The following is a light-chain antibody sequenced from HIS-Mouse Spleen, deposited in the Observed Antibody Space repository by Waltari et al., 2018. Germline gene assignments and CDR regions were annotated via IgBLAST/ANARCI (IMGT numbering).Light chain of an antibody. CDR1: SSDVGRYHY. CDR2: DVS. Sequence: QSALTQPASVSGSPGQSITISCTGPSSDVGRYHYFPLYQQHPGKAPKLMIYDVSNRPSGVSNRFSGSKSGNTASLTISGLQAEDEADYYCSSYTSSSFNVVFGGGTKLTVL. V-gene: IGLV2-14*03. CDR3: SSYTSSSFNVV. J-gene: IGLJ2*01.